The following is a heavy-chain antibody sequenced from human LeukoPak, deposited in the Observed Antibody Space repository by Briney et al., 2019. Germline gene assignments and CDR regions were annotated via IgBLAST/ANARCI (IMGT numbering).Heavy chain of an antibody. J-gene: IGHJ4*02. CDR1: GFTFSNHF. CDR3: VKDLTGTWSFDY. D-gene: IGHD3-9*01. CDR2: IGPNGAST. V-gene: IGHV3-64D*06. Sequence: GESLRLSCSTSGFTFSNHFMHWVRQAPGKGLEYVSSIGPNGASTLYADSVKGRFTISRDNSKNALYLQLTSLRLEDTALYYCVKDLTGTWSFDYWGQGTLVTVSS.